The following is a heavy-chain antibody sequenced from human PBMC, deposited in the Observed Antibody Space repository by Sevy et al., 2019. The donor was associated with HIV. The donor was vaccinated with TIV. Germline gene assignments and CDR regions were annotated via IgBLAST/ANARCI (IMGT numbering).Heavy chain of an antibody. CDR3: ARDLGYESSGYLPFFDP. V-gene: IGHV3-30-3*01. J-gene: IGHJ5*02. Sequence: GGSLRLSCAASGLTFSSHAMHWVRQAAGKGLESVAVISYDGNIRYYGDSVKGRFTISRDDSKNTLYLQMNSLRAEDTAVYYCARDLGYESSGYLPFFDPRGQGTLVTVSS. D-gene: IGHD3-22*01. CDR2: ISYDGNIR. CDR1: GLTFSSHA.